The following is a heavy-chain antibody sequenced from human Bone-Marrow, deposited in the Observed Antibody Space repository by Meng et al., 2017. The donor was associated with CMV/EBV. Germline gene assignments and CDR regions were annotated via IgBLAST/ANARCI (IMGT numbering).Heavy chain of an antibody. CDR1: RFTFSSYA. Sequence: GESLKISCAASRFTFSSYAMHWVRQAPGKGLEWLAVMSYNGKKEYYADSVKGRFTISRDNSKNTLYLQMNSLRAEDTAVYYCARGHQLLSGGYYYYGMDVWGQGTTVTVSS. V-gene: IGHV3-30*04. J-gene: IGHJ6*02. D-gene: IGHD2-2*01. CDR2: MSYNGKKE. CDR3: ARGHQLLSGGYYYYGMDV.